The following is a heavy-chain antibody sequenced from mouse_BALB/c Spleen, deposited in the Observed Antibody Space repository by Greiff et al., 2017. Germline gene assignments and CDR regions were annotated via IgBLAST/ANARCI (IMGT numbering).Heavy chain of an antibody. Sequence: QVQLQQPGAELVKPGASVKMSCKASGYTFTSYWMHWVKQRPGQGLEWIGTIDPSDSYTSYNQKFKGKATLTVDTSSSTAYMQLSSLTSEDSAVYYCTRSVSGTWCAYWGQGTLVTVSA. CDR1: GYTFTSYW. CDR3: TRSVSGTWCAY. D-gene: IGHD6-2*01. V-gene: IGHV1S127*01. J-gene: IGHJ3*01. CDR2: IDPSDSYT.